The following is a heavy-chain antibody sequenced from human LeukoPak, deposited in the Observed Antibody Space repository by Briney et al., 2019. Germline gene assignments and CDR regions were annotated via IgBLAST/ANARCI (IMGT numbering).Heavy chain of an antibody. CDR1: GFSFWSYG. Sequence: GGSLRLSCAASGFSFWSYGMSWVRQAPGKGLEWVSTTTDSGASTWYADSVKGRFTISRGNSKNTLYLQMNSLRAEDTAVYYRAKGGATVIDYWGQGTLVTVSS. J-gene: IGHJ4*02. D-gene: IGHD4-17*01. V-gene: IGHV3-23*01. CDR3: AKGGATVIDY. CDR2: TTDSGAST.